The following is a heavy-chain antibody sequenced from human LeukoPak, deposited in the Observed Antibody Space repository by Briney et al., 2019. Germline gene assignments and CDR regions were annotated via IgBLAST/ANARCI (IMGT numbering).Heavy chain of an antibody. V-gene: IGHV4-34*01. Sequence: SETLSLTCAVYGGSFSGYYWSWIRQPPGKGLEWIGEINHSGSTNYNPSLKSRVTISVDTSKNQFSLKLSSVTAADTAVYYCAWTGVGDGYNTDAFDIWGQGTMVTVSS. CDR2: INHSGST. CDR1: GGSFSGYY. J-gene: IGHJ3*02. D-gene: IGHD5-24*01. CDR3: AWTGVGDGYNTDAFDI.